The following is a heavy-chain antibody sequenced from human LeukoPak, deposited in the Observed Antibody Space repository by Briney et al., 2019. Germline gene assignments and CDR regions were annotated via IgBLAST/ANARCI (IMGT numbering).Heavy chain of an antibody. Sequence: PGGSLRLSCAASGFTFSSYWMYWVRQAPGKGLVWVSRIDTDGTSTSYADSVKGRFTISRDNAKNTLYLRMNSLRAEDTAVYYCVFGSWGAYWGQGTLVTVSS. CDR2: IDTDGTST. CDR1: GFTFSSYW. D-gene: IGHD1-26*01. V-gene: IGHV3-74*01. J-gene: IGHJ4*02. CDR3: VFGSWGAY.